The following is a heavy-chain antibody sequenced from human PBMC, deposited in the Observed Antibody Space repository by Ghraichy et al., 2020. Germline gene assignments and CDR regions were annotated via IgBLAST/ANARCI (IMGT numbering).Heavy chain of an antibody. V-gene: IGHV4-39*01. CDR2: IYYSGST. Sequence: SQTLSLTCTVSGGSISSSSYYWGWIRQPPGKGLEWIGSIYYSGSTYYNPSLKSRVTISIDTSKNQFSLKLSSVTAADTAVYYCARPQSVVDKDMVPGWLDPWGQGTLVTVSS. J-gene: IGHJ5*02. CDR3: ARPQSVVDKDMVPGWLDP. D-gene: IGHD5-18*01. CDR1: GGSISSSSYY.